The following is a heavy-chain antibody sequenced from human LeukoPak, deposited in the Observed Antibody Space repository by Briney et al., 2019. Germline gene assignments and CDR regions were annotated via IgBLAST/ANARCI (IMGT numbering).Heavy chain of an antibody. J-gene: IGHJ4*02. D-gene: IGHD3-3*01. CDR1: GFTFSSYA. Sequence: GGSLRLSCAASGFTFSSYAMSWVRRAPGKGLEWVSTISGSGGSTYYADSVKGRFTISRDNSKNTVYVQMKSLRAEDTALYYCGKGSYNDFSSAYYLAYWGQGTLVTVSS. V-gene: IGHV3-23*01. CDR2: ISGSGGST. CDR3: GKGSYNDFSSAYYLAY.